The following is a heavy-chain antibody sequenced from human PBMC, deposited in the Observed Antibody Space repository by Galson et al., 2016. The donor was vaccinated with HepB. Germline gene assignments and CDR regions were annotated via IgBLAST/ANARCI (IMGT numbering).Heavy chain of an antibody. Sequence: SETLSLTCAVSGVPIRGNYWWSWVRQPPGKGLAWLGEVSHSGSAHYNSSLEGRVTMSVDKSENQFSLRVNSLTAADTAVSYCARLERFTGTFDWYFDFWGRGTLVSVSS. V-gene: IGHV4-4*02. D-gene: IGHD2-8*02. CDR1: GVPIRGNYW. CDR2: VSHSGSA. J-gene: IGHJ2*01. CDR3: ARLERFTGTFDWYFDF.